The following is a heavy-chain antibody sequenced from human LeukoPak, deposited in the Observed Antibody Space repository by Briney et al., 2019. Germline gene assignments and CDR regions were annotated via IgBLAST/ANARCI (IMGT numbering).Heavy chain of an antibody. Sequence: GASVKVSCKASGGTFSSYAISWVRQAPGQGLEWMGGIIPIFGTANYAQKFKGRVTITTDESTSTAYMELSSLRSEDTAVYYCASYYYDSSGYYGGFDYWGQGTLVTVSS. CDR2: IIPIFGTA. J-gene: IGHJ4*02. CDR3: ASYYYDSSGYYGGFDY. D-gene: IGHD3-22*01. CDR1: GGTFSSYA. V-gene: IGHV1-69*05.